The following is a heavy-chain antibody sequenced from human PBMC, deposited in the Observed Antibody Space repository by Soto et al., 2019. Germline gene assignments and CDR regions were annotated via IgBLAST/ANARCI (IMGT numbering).Heavy chain of an antibody. D-gene: IGHD3-3*01. J-gene: IGHJ5*02. CDR1: GGAISTYY. CDR2: IYSSGST. Sequence: PSETLSLTCTVSGGAISTYYWTWIRQTAGKGLEWIGRIYSSGSTKYNPALQSRVTMSLYTSNNQFSLRLTSVTAADTAVYYCARGQRFSDWFDPWGKGTLVNVS. CDR3: ARGQRFSDWFDP. V-gene: IGHV4-4*07.